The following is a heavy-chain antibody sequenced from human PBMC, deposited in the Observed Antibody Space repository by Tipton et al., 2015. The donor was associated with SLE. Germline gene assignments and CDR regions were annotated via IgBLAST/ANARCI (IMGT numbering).Heavy chain of an antibody. V-gene: IGHV4-38-2*02. J-gene: IGHJ3*02. CDR2: IYHSGST. Sequence: TLSLTCTVSGYSISSGYYWGWIRQPPGKGLEWIGSIYHSGSTYYNPSLKSRVTISVDTSKNRFSLKLSSVTAADTAVYYCARGAKGAFDIWGQGTMVTVSS. CDR1: GYSISSGYY. CDR3: ARGAKGAFDI.